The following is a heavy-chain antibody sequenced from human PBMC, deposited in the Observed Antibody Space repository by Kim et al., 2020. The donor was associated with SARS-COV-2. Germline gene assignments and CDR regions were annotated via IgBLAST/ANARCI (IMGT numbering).Heavy chain of an antibody. V-gene: IGHV1-3*01. CDR1: GYTFTSYA. CDR3: ARDRPYDSSGYDLAFDI. Sequence: ASVKVSCKASGYTFTSYAMHWVRQAPGQRLEWMGWINAGNGNTKYSQKFQGRVTITRDTSASTAYMELSSLRSEDTAVYYCARDRPYDSSGYDLAFDIWGQGTMVTVSS. CDR2: INAGNGNT. D-gene: IGHD3-22*01. J-gene: IGHJ3*02.